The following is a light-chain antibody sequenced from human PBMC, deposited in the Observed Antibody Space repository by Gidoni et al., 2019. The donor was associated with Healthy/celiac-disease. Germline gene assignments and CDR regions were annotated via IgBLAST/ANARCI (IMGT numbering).Light chain of an antibody. CDR1: QSVLYSSNNQNY. CDR2: WAS. J-gene: IGKJ1*01. Sequence: DIVMTQSPDSLAVSLGERATINCKSSQSVLYSSNNQNYLAWYQQKPGQPPKLLIYWASTRESGVPDRFSGSGSGTDFTLTISSLQAEDVAVYYCQQYYSTQWTFGRGTKVEIK. CDR3: QQYYSTQWT. V-gene: IGKV4-1*01.